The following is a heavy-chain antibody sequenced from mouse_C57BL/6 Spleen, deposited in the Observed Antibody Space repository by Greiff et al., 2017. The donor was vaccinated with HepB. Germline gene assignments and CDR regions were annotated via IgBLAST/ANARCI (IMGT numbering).Heavy chain of an antibody. CDR1: GYTFTSYD. V-gene: IGHV1-85*01. J-gene: IGHJ3*01. CDR3: ARALYYYGSSYWFAY. D-gene: IGHD1-1*01. CDR2: IYPRDGST. Sequence: VQGVESGPELVKPGASVKLSCKASGYTFTSYDINWVKQRPGQGLEWIGWIYPRDGSTKYNEKFKGKATLTVDTSSSTAYMELHSLTSEDSAVYFCARALYYYGSSYWFAYWGQGTLVTVSA.